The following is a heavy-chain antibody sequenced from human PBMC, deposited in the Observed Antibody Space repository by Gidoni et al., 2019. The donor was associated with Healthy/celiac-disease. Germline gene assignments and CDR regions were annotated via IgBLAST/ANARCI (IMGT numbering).Heavy chain of an antibody. Sequence: QVQLVQSGAEVKKPGASVKVSCKASGYTFTSYDINWVRQATGQGLEWMGWMNPNSGNTGYAQKFQGRVTMTRNTSISTAYMELSSLRSEDTAVYYCARGTGDYYDSSGDGDYWGQGTLVTVSS. CDR1: GYTFTSYD. CDR2: MNPNSGNT. CDR3: ARGTGDYYDSSGDGDY. V-gene: IGHV1-8*01. J-gene: IGHJ4*02. D-gene: IGHD3-22*01.